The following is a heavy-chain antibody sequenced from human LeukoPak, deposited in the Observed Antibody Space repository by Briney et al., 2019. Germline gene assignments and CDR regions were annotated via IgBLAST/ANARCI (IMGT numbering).Heavy chain of an antibody. V-gene: IGHV3-21*01. J-gene: IGHJ4*02. CDR3: ARDHSSGYYYFDY. Sequence: PGGSLRLSCAASGFTFSSYSMNWVRQAPGKGLEWVSSISSSSYIYYADSVKGRFTISRDNAKNSLYLQMNSLRAEDTAVYYCARDHSSGYYYFDYWGQGTLVTVS. D-gene: IGHD3-22*01. CDR1: GFTFSSYS. CDR2: ISSSSYI.